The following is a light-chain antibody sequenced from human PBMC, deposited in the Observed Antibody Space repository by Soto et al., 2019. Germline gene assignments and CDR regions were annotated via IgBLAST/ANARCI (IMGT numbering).Light chain of an antibody. V-gene: IGKV2-28*01. CDR3: MQALQTGWT. CDR2: LGS. Sequence: DIVMTQSPLSLPVTPGEPASISCRSSQSLLHSNGFNYLDWYLQKPGQSPQLLIYLGSTRASGVPDRFSGSGSGTDFTLKISRVEAEDVGVYYRMQALQTGWTFGQGTKVEIK. J-gene: IGKJ1*01. CDR1: QSLLHSNGFNY.